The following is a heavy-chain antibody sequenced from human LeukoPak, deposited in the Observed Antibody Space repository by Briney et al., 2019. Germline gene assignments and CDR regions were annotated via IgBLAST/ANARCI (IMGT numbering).Heavy chain of an antibody. Sequence: GASVKVSCKASGGTFSSYAISWVRQAPGQGLEWMGGIIPIFGTANYVQKFQGRVTITADKSTSTAYMELSSLRSEDTAVYYCARGRDCSSTSCYADYWGQGALVTVSS. CDR1: GGTFSSYA. J-gene: IGHJ4*02. V-gene: IGHV1-69*06. CDR2: IIPIFGTA. D-gene: IGHD2-2*01. CDR3: ARGRDCSSTSCYADY.